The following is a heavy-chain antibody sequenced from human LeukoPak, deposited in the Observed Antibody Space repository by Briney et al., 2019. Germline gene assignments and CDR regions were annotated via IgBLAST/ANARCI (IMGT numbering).Heavy chain of an antibody. J-gene: IGHJ6*04. CDR2: INHSGST. CDR1: GGSFSGYY. Sequence: PSETLSLTCAVYGGSFSGYYGSWIRQPPGKGLEWIGEINHSGSTNYNPSLKSRVTISVDTSKNRFSLKLSSVTAADTAVYYCARLRGVYSGYDSVWGKGNTVTVSS. D-gene: IGHD5-12*01. V-gene: IGHV4-34*01. CDR3: ARLRGVYSGYDSV.